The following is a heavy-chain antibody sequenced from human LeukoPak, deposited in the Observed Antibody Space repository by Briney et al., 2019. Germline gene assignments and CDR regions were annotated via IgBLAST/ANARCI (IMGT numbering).Heavy chain of an antibody. D-gene: IGHD2-8*02. V-gene: IGHV4-4*07. CDR1: GGSISSYY. J-gene: IGHJ4*02. CDR3: ARGGYCTGGVCYLDY. CDR2: IYTSGST. Sequence: SETLSLTCTVSGGSISSYYWSWIRQPAGKGLEWIGRIYTSGSTDYNPSLKSRVTMSVDTSKNQFSLKLSSVTAADTAVYYCARGGYCTGGVCYLDYWGQGTLVTVSS.